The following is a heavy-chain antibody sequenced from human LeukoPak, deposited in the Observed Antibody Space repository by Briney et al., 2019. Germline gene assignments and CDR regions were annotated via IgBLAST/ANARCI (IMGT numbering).Heavy chain of an antibody. V-gene: IGHV3-33*01. CDR1: GFTFSSYG. CDR2: IWYDGSNK. D-gene: IGHD5-24*01. Sequence: GRSLRLSCAASGFTFSSYGMHWVRQAPGKGLEWVAVIWYDGSNKYYADSVKGRFTISRDNSKNTLYLQMNSLRAEDTAVYYCARDSSVWARDGYIGYWGQGTLVTVSS. CDR3: ARDSSVWARDGYIGY. J-gene: IGHJ4*02.